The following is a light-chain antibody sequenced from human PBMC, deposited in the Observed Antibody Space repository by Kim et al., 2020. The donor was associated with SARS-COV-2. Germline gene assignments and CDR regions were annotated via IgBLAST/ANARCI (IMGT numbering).Light chain of an antibody. V-gene: IGLV10-54*04. CDR3: SAWDSSLNAWG. J-gene: IGLJ3*02. CDR2: RIN. Sequence: QAGLTQSPSMSKGLRQTATLTCTGNSNNVGDQGAAWLQLQQGHPPKLLSDRINLRPSGISARFSASRSGNTASLTITGLQPEDEADYYCSAWDSSLNAWGLGGGTQLTV. CDR1: SNNVGDQG.